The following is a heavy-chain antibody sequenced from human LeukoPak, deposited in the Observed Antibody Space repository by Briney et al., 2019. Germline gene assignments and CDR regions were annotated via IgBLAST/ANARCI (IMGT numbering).Heavy chain of an antibody. CDR2: IYYSGST. D-gene: IGHD2-2*01. J-gene: IGHJ5*02. CDR1: GGSISSSSYY. CDR3: ARHPRYCSSTSCQKPGWFDP. V-gene: IGHV4-39*01. Sequence: SETLSLTCTVSGGSISSSSYYWGWIRQPPGKGLEWIGSIYYSGSTCYNPSLKSRVTISVDTSKNQFSLKLSSVTAADTAVYYCARHPRYCSSTSCQKPGWFDPWGQGTLVTVSS.